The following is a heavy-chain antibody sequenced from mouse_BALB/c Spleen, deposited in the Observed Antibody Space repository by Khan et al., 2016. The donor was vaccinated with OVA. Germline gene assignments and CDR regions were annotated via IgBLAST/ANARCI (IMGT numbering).Heavy chain of an antibody. CDR3: ARDGSRYNYAMDY. CDR2: ISYSGST. J-gene: IGHJ4*01. Sequence: EVQLQESGPGLVKPSQSLSLTCTVTGYSITSDYAWNWIRQFPGNKLEWMGYISYSGSTNYNPALKSRISITRDTSNNQFFLQLNSVNTEDTATYYCARDGSRYNYAMDYWGQGTSVTVSS. V-gene: IGHV3-2*02. D-gene: IGHD2-3*01. CDR1: GYSITSDYA.